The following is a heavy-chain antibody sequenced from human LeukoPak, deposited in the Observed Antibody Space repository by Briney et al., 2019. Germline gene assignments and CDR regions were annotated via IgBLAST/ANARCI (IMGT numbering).Heavy chain of an antibody. CDR2: ISAYNGNT. J-gene: IGHJ4*02. CDR3: AKDVLRSLEWPYYFDY. Sequence: ASVKVSCKASGYTFTSYGISWVRQAPGQGLEWMGWISAYNGNTNYAQKLQGRVTMTTDTSTSTAYMELRSLRSDDTAVYYCAKDVLRSLEWPYYFDYWGQGTLVTVSS. V-gene: IGHV1-18*01. D-gene: IGHD3-3*01. CDR1: GYTFTSYG.